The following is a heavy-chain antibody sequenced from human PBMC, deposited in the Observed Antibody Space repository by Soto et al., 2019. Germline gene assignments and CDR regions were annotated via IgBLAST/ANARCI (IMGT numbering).Heavy chain of an antibody. Sequence: QVQLVESGGGVVQPGRSLRLSCAASGFTFSSYAMHWVRQAPGKGLEWVAVISYDGSNKYYADSVKGRFTISRDNSKNTLYLQMNSLRAEDTAVYYCARDFQYSSGWYSVVGYFDYWGQGTLVTVSS. J-gene: IGHJ4*02. CDR3: ARDFQYSSGWYSVVGYFDY. V-gene: IGHV3-30-3*01. D-gene: IGHD6-19*01. CDR1: GFTFSSYA. CDR2: ISYDGSNK.